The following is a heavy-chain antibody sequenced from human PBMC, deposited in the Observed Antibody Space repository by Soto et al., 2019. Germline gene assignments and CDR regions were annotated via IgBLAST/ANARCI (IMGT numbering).Heavy chain of an antibody. CDR2: IYYSGST. CDR3: ARGQDDSSKFFWFDP. V-gene: IGHV4-59*01. Sequence: PSETLSLTCTASGGSISSYYWSWIRQPPGKGLEWIGYIYYSGSTNYNPSLKSRVTISVDTSKNQFSLKLSSVTAADTAVYYCARGQDDSSKFFWFDPWGQGTLVTVSS. CDR1: GGSISSYY. D-gene: IGHD3-22*01. J-gene: IGHJ5*02.